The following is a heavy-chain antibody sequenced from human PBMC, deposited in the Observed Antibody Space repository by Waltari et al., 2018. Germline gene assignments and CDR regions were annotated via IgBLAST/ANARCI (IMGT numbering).Heavy chain of an antibody. CDR3: TRDKLDYYNGMDV. V-gene: IGHV1-46*03. CDR2: INPSDGGT. Sequence: QVQLVQSGAEVKKPGASVKVSCRITGDPFSSHFIFWVRQAPGKGLEWMGIINPSDGGTNYPQKFQDRVTMTRDTSTSTVYMELRSLRSEDTAVYYCTRDKLDYYNGMDVWGQGTTVTVSS. CDR1: GDPFSSHF. D-gene: IGHD3-3*02. J-gene: IGHJ6*02.